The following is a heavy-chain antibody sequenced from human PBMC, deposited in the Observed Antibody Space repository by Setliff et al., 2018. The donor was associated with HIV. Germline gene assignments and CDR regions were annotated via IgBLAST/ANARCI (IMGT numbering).Heavy chain of an antibody. CDR1: GFTFSTYA. V-gene: IGHV3-7*01. Sequence: GSLRLSCAASGFTFSTYAMCWVRQAPGKGLEWVANIGQDGSEKNYVDSVKGRFTISRDNAKNSMDLQMNSLRAEDTAIYYCARKLRPGHGVDVWGQGTTVTVSS. D-gene: IGHD3-10*01. CDR2: IGQDGSEK. J-gene: IGHJ6*02. CDR3: ARKLRPGHGVDV.